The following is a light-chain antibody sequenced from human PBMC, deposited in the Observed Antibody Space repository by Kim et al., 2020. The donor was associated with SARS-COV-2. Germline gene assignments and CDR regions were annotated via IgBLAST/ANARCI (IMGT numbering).Light chain of an antibody. Sequence: SASVGNRDTITCQAAQDIRNYLNWYQHKPGKAPKLLIYHTSNLDTGVPSRFRGSGSGTDFTLTISRLQPEDSATYYCQEFHNIPHTFGQGTKLEI. V-gene: IGKV1-33*01. CDR2: HTS. CDR1: QDIRNY. J-gene: IGKJ2*01. CDR3: QEFHNIPHT.